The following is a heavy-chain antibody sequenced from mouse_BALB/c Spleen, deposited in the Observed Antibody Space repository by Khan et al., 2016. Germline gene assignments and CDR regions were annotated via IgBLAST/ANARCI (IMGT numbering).Heavy chain of an antibody. J-gene: IGHJ1*01. Sequence: EVELVESGGGLVQPGDSLRLSCTTSGFTFTDYYMSWVRQPPGEALEWLGFARNKANGFTAEYSASVKGRFTISRDNSQSILYLQMNTLRAEDSATYYSARDSNDGYYWYLDVWGAGTTVTASS. CDR3: ARDSNDGYYWYLDV. CDR2: ARNKANGFTA. CDR1: GFTFTDYY. V-gene: IGHV7-3*02. D-gene: IGHD2-3*01.